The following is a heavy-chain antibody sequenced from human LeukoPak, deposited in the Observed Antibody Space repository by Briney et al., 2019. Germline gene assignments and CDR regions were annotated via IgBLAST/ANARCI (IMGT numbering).Heavy chain of an antibody. CDR2: IKSKTDGGTT. Sequence: PGGSLRLSCAASGFTFSNAWMSWVCQAPGKGLEWVGRIKSKTDGGTTDYAAPVKGRFTISRDDSKNTLYLQMNSLRAEDTAVYYCAKDREAADIVVVPAATDYWGQGTLVTVSS. V-gene: IGHV3-15*01. D-gene: IGHD2-2*01. CDR3: AKDREAADIVVVPAATDY. J-gene: IGHJ4*02. CDR1: GFTFSNAW.